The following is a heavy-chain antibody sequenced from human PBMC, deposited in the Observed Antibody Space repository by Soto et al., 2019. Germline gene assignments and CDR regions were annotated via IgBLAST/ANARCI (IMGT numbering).Heavy chain of an antibody. V-gene: IGHV3-30*18. Sequence: HVQLVESGGGVVQPGRSLRLSCGASGFTFSSYGMHWVRQAPGKGLEWVAVISYDGSNKYYGDSVKGRFTISRDNSKNTLYLQLNSLRTEDTATYYCAKDIDVVVPASNYNYYFGIDVWGQGTPVTVSS. CDR1: GFTFSSYG. D-gene: IGHD2-2*01. CDR3: AKDIDVVVPASNYNYYFGIDV. CDR2: ISYDGSNK. J-gene: IGHJ6*02.